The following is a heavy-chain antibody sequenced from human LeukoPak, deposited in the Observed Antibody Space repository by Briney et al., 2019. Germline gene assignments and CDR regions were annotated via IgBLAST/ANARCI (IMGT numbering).Heavy chain of an antibody. CDR2: IYYSGST. CDR1: GGSVSSGGYY. CDR3: ARGGTLMTMVN. J-gene: IGHJ4*02. Sequence: PSETLALTCTVYGGSVSSGGYYWRWIRQPPGKGLEWIRTIYYSGSTYYDPSLKSRVTISVDTSNNQFSLNLYSVTAADTAVYYCARGGTLMTMVNWGQGTLVTVSS. V-gene: IGHV4-39*07. D-gene: IGHD4/OR15-4a*01.